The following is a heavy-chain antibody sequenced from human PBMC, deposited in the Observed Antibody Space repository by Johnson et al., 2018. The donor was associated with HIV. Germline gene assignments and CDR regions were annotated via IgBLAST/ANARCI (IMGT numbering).Heavy chain of an antibody. V-gene: IGHV3-30*18. CDR2: ISYDGSNN. CDR3: AKCLLRSGGNCYVVDAFDI. CDR1: GFTFRSYA. Sequence: QVQLVESGGGLVQPGGSLRLSCAASGFTFRSYAMSWVRQAPGKGLEWVAVISYDGSNNYYADSVKGRFTISRDNSKNTLYLQMNSLKSEDTAVCYCAKCLLRSGGNCYVVDAFDIWGQGTMVTVSS. J-gene: IGHJ3*02. D-gene: IGHD2-15*01.